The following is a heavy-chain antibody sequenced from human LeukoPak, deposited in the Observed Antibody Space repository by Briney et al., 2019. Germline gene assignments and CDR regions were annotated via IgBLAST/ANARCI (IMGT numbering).Heavy chain of an antibody. J-gene: IGHJ4*02. D-gene: IGHD3-22*01. Sequence: GGSLRLSCAASGFTFSSYDMHWVRQPTGKGLEWVSSIGPTGDTYYPASVKGRFTISRENAKNSFFLQMNSLRAGDTAVYYCARAGLDSSGYYRFDYWGQGTLVTVSS. CDR2: IGPTGDT. V-gene: IGHV3-13*01. CDR3: ARAGLDSSGYYRFDY. CDR1: GFTFSSYD.